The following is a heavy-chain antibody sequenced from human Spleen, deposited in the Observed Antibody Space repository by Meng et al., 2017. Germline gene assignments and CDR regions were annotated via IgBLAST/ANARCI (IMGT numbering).Heavy chain of an antibody. CDR2: INHSGST. D-gene: IGHD5-12*01. V-gene: IGHV4-34*01. Sequence: QVPLQEGGAGLLKSSETLPLTCVVSGGSFSDYYWSWIRQPPGKGLEWIGEINHSGSTNYNPSLESRATISVDTSQNNLSLKLSSVTAADSAVYYCARVGWLRPPVDFDGMDVWGQGTTVTVSS. J-gene: IGHJ6*02. CDR1: GGSFSDYY. CDR3: ARVGWLRPPVDFDGMDV.